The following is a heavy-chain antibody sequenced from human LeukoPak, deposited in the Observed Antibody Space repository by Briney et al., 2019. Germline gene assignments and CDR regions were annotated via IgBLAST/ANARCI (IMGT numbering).Heavy chain of an antibody. CDR3: ARSAAGYYSAMDV. CDR2: IYHSGST. V-gene: IGHV4-38-2*02. CDR1: GYSISSGFY. D-gene: IGHD6-13*01. Sequence: SETLSLTCTVSGYSISSGFYWGWIRQPPGKGLEWIGSIYHSGSTYYNPSLKSRVTISVDTSRNQFSLKLTSVTAADTAVYYCARSAAGYYSAMDVWGQGTTVTVSS. J-gene: IGHJ6*02.